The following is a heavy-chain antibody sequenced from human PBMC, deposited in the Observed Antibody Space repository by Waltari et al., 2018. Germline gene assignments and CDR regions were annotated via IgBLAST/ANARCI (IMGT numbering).Heavy chain of an antibody. Sequence: QVQLVQSGAEVKKPGASVKVSCTASGYTFTSYGISWVRQAPGQGLEWMGWISAYNGNTNYAQKLQGRVTMTTDTSTSTAYMELRSLRSDDTAVYYCARDSYDYIWGSYRDDDYWGQGTLVTVSS. CDR1: GYTFTSYG. CDR3: ARDSYDYIWGSYRDDDY. D-gene: IGHD3-16*02. V-gene: IGHV1-18*01. CDR2: ISAYNGNT. J-gene: IGHJ4*02.